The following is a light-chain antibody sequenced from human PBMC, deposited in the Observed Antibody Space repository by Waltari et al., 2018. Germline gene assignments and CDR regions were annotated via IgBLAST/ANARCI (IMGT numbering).Light chain of an antibody. CDR3: QQYGRSPLT. Sequence: RARQGVSSTFLSWYQQQPGQAPRILIYGASSRATGIPDKFSGGASGTDFSLTSNRLEPEDFAVYYCQQYGRSPLTFGGGTKVEIK. V-gene: IGKV3-20*01. CDR1: QGVSSTF. CDR2: GAS. J-gene: IGKJ4*01.